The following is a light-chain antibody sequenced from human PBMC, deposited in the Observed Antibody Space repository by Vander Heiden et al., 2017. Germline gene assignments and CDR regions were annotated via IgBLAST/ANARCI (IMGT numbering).Light chain of an antibody. V-gene: IGKV3-20*01. Sequence: EIVLAQSPGTLSLSPGERATLSCRARQRVSSSYLAWYQQKPGQAPRLLIYGASSRATGIPDRFSGSGSGTDFTLTISRLEPEDFAVYYCQQYGSSPITFGHGTRLEIK. CDR1: QRVSSSY. J-gene: IGKJ5*01. CDR2: GAS. CDR3: QQYGSSPIT.